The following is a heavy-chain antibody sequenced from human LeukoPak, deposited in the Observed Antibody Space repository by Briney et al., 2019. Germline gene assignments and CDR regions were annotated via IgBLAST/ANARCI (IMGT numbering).Heavy chain of an antibody. CDR1: GFTFSSYA. Sequence: AGRSLRLSCAASGFTFSSYAMSWVSHAPGKGLEWVAAISGSVGSTYYADSVKGRFTISRDNSKTTLYLQMNSMRAEDTAVYYCAKDARSMAQGHFDYWGQGTLVTVSS. J-gene: IGHJ4*02. D-gene: IGHD2-2*01. CDR3: AKDARSMAQGHFDY. CDR2: ISGSVGST. V-gene: IGHV3-23*01.